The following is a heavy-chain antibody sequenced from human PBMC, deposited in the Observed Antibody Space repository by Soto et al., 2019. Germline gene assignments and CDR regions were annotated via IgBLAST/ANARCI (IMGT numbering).Heavy chain of an antibody. CDR3: ARADVVVPAAIYAFDI. CDR2: IYYSGST. CDR1: GGSISSYY. D-gene: IGHD2-2*01. Sequence: QVQLQEAGPGLVKPSETLSLTCTVSGGSISSYYWSWIRQPPGKGLEWIGYIYYSGSTNYNPSLKSRVTISVDTSKNQCSLKLSSVTAADTAVYYCARADVVVPAAIYAFDIWGQGTMVTVSS. J-gene: IGHJ3*02. V-gene: IGHV4-59*01.